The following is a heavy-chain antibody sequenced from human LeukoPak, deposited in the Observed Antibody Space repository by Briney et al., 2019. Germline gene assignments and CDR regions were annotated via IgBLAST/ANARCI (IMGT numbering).Heavy chain of an antibody. CDR1: GYTFTSYG. Sequence: ASEKVSCKASGYTFTSYGISWVRHAPGQGLEWMGWISAYNGNTNYAQKLQGRVTMTTDTSTSTAYMELRSLRSDDTAVYYCARVDYCSSTSCYFFQHWGQGTLVTVSS. J-gene: IGHJ1*01. CDR2: ISAYNGNT. D-gene: IGHD2-2*01. V-gene: IGHV1-18*01. CDR3: ARVDYCSSTSCYFFQH.